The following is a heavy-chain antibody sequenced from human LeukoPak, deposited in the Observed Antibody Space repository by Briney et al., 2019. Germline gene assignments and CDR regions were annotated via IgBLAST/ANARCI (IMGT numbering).Heavy chain of an antibody. CDR1: GGSISNTNW. Sequence: SGTLSLTCGVSGGSISNTNWWSWVRQPPGQGLEWIGYIYYSGSTNYNPSLKSRVTISVDTSKNQFSLKVSSVTAADTAVYYCGRRKGGIFDYWGQGTLVTVSS. CDR2: IYYSGST. V-gene: IGHV4-4*02. J-gene: IGHJ4*02. D-gene: IGHD2-15*01. CDR3: GRRKGGIFDY.